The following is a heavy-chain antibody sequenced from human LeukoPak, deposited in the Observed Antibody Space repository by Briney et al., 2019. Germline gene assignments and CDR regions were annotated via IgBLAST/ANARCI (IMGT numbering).Heavy chain of an antibody. Sequence: GGSLRLSCAASGFTVSSNYMSWVRQAPGKGLEWVSVIYSGGSTYYADSVKGRFTISRDNSKNTLYLQMNSLRAEDTAVYYCARVHYYDSSGYLNWGQGTLVTVSS. CDR3: ARVHYYDSSGYLN. J-gene: IGHJ4*02. CDR2: IYSGGST. CDR1: GFTVSSNY. V-gene: IGHV3-66*01. D-gene: IGHD3-22*01.